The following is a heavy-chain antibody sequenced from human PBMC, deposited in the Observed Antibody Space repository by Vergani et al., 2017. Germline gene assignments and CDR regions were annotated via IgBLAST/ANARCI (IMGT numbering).Heavy chain of an antibody. V-gene: IGHV1-8*01. CDR1: GYTFIEYD. D-gene: IGHD2-15*01. CDR2: MNPNSGNS. CDR3: ARAPGRRCSGGSCYSSFRWFDP. Sequence: QVQLVQSGAEVKKPGASVKVSCWASGYTFIEYDIDWVRQAAGQGLEWMGWMNPNSGNSGFAQKFQGRVTMTRDTSISTAYMELNSLTSEDTAVYYCARAPGRRCSGGSCYSSFRWFDPWGQGTLVTVFS. J-gene: IGHJ5*02.